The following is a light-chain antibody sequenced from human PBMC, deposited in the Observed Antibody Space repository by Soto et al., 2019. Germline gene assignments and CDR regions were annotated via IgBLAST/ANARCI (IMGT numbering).Light chain of an antibody. CDR1: SSDVGSYNR. J-gene: IGLJ3*02. V-gene: IGLV2-18*02. Sequence: QSALTQPPSVSGSPGQSVTLSCTGTSSDVGSYNRVCWYQQPPGTAPKLMIYEVTNQPSGVPDRFSGSKSGNTASLIISGLQAEDEADYYCSSYTSSNTWVFGGGTKLTVL. CDR2: EVT. CDR3: SSYTSSNTWV.